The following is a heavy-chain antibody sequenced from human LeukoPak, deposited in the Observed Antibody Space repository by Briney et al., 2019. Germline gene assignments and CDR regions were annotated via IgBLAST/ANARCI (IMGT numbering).Heavy chain of an antibody. J-gene: IGHJ4*02. Sequence: PETLSLTCGVYGGSFSGYYWNWIRQPPGKGLEWIGEINHSGSTNYNPSLKSRVTISVDTSKNQFSLKLSSVTAADTAVYYCARDSWDYWGQGTLVTVSS. V-gene: IGHV4-34*01. D-gene: IGHD2-15*01. CDR1: GGSFSGYY. CDR2: INHSGST. CDR3: ARDSWDY.